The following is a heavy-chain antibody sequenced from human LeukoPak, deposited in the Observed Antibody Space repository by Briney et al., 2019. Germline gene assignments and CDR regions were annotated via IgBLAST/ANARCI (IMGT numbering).Heavy chain of an antibody. D-gene: IGHD3-10*01. CDR1: GYSISSGYY. CDR3: ASPGAPYYYYYMDV. V-gene: IGHV4-38-2*01. Sequence: SETLSLTCAVSGYSISSGYYWGWIRQPPGKGLEWIGSIYHSGSTYYNPSLKSRVTISVDTSKTQFSLKLSSVTAADTAVYYCASPGAPYYYYYMDVWGKGTTVTVSS. CDR2: IYHSGST. J-gene: IGHJ6*03.